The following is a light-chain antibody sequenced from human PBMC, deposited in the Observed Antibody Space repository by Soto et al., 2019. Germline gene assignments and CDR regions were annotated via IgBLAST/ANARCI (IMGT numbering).Light chain of an antibody. CDR2: GNK. J-gene: IGLJ1*01. CDR3: QSYDSSLSVSYV. V-gene: IGLV1-40*01. CDR1: SAKIGAGYD. Sequence: QSVLTQPPAGSGAPGQRVTISCTGSSAKIGAGYDVHWDQQRPGTAPKLLIYGNKNRPSRVPHRFSGSTSGTSASLAITPLPAVDEAHYYFQSYDSSLSVSYVFGTGTKGTVL.